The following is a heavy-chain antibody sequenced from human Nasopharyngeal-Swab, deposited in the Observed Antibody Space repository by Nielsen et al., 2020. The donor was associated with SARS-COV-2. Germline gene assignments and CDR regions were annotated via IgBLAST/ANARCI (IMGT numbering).Heavy chain of an antibody. J-gene: IGHJ4*02. V-gene: IGHV3-30*18. Sequence: GESLKISCAASGFTFSSYGMHWVRQAPGRGLEWVAVVSYDGSNKYYADSVKGRFTISRDNSKNTLYLQMNSLRAEDTAVYYCAKDGQQLAFDYWGQGTLVTVSS. CDR2: VSYDGSNK. CDR3: AKDGQQLAFDY. D-gene: IGHD6-13*01. CDR1: GFTFSSYG.